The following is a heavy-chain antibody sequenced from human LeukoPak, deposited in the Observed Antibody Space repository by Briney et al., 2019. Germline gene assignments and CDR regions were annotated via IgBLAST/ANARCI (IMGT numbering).Heavy chain of an antibody. D-gene: IGHD1-26*01. V-gene: IGHV3-7*01. CDR2: IKKDGSEK. Sequence: PGGSLRLSCAASGFTFSSYWMSWVRQAPGKGLEWVANIKKDGSEKYYVDSVKGRFTISRDNAKNSLYLQMNSLRAEDTAVYYCARDSWRGRYSGSLEGPTTDYWGQGTLVTVSS. CDR1: GFTFSSYW. J-gene: IGHJ4*02. CDR3: ARDSWRGRYSGSLEGPTTDY.